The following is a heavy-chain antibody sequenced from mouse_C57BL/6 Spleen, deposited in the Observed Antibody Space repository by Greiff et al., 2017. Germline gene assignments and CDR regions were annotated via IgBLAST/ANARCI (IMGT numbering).Heavy chain of an antibody. D-gene: IGHD2-1*01. CDR3: TTGVGNYYFDY. CDR1: GFNIKDAY. V-gene: IGHV14-4*01. Sequence: VQLQQSGAELVRPGASVKLSCTASGFNIKDAYMHWVKQRPEQGLEWIGWIDPENGDTEYASKFQGKATITADTSSNTAYLQLSSLTSEDTAVYYCTTGVGNYYFDYWGQGTTLTVSS. J-gene: IGHJ2*01. CDR2: IDPENGDT.